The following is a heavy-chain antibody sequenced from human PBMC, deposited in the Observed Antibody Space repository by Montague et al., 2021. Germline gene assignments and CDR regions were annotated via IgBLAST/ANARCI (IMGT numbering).Heavy chain of an antibody. Sequence: SLRLSCAASGFTFSSYWMAWVRQAPGKGLEWVANINQDGNDKYYVDSVRGRFTISRDNAKKSLYLQMNSLRVDDTAVYYCANTKMDYWGQGMLVTVS. J-gene: IGHJ4*02. V-gene: IGHV3-7*01. CDR3: ANTKMDY. D-gene: IGHD2-8*01. CDR2: INQDGNDK. CDR1: GFTFSSYW.